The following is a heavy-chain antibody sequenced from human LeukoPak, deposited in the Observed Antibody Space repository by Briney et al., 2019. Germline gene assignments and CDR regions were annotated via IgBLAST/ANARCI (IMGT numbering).Heavy chain of an antibody. CDR2: ISYSGST. J-gene: IGHJ4*02. V-gene: IGHV4-59*11. CDR3: ARDADAWFY. D-gene: IGHD3-9*01. CDR1: GGSISSHY. Sequence: SETLSLTCTVSGGSISSHYWSWIRQPPGKGLEWIGYISYSGSTNYNPSLKSRVTISVDTSINQFSLKLSSVTAADAAVYYCARDADAWFYWGQGTLVTVSS.